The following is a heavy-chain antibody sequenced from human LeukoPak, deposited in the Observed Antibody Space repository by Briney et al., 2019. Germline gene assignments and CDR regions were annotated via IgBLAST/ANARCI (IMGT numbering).Heavy chain of an antibody. CDR2: ISSSSSYI. D-gene: IGHD2-15*01. V-gene: IGHV3-21*01. CDR1: GFTLSSYS. Sequence: PGGSLRLSCAASGFTLSSYSMYWVRQAPGKGLEWVSSISSSSSYIYYADSVKGRFTISRDNAKNSLYLQMNSLRAEDTAVYYCARVSTEGCSGGSCYYFDYWGQGTLVTVSS. J-gene: IGHJ4*02. CDR3: ARVSTEGCSGGSCYYFDY.